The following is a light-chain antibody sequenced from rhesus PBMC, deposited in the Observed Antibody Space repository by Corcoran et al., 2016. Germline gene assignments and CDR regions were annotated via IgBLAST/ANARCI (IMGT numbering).Light chain of an antibody. CDR2: RAS. Sequence: DIQMTQSPSSLSASVGDRVTITCQASQSLNIFLSWYQQKPGKIPKLLIYRASRFQSGIPSRFSGSGSGTDFTLTISSLPPEDFATYCFQQDYSYPWTFGQGTKVEIK. V-gene: IGKV1-25*01. J-gene: IGKJ1*01. CDR3: QQDYSYPWT. CDR1: QSLNIF.